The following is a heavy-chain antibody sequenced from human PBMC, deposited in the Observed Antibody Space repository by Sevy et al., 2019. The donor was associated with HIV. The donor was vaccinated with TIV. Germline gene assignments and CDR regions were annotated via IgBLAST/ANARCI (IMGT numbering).Heavy chain of an antibody. D-gene: IGHD3-22*01. CDR2: FDPDDGET. CDR1: GYTLSELS. V-gene: IGHV1-24*01. Sequence: ASVMFSCKVSGYTLSELSMHWVRQPPGKGLEWMGRFDPDDGETIYAQRFQGRVTMTEDTSADTAYMELSSLRSEDTAMYYCATAREYYSDNSGYLDYWGQGTPVTVSS. CDR3: ATAREYYSDNSGYLDY. J-gene: IGHJ4*02.